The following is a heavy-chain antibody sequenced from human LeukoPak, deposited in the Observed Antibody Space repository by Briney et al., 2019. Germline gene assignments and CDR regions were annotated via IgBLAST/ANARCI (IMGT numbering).Heavy chain of an antibody. V-gene: IGHV4-59*08. Sequence: SETLSLTCTVSGGSISSYYWSWIRQPPGKGLEWIGYIYYSGSTNYNPSLKSRVTISVDTSKNQFSLKLSSVTAADTAVYYCARGSGYLNDYWGQGTLVTVSS. J-gene: IGHJ4*02. CDR1: GGSISSYY. CDR2: IYYSGST. D-gene: IGHD3-22*01. CDR3: ARGSGYLNDY.